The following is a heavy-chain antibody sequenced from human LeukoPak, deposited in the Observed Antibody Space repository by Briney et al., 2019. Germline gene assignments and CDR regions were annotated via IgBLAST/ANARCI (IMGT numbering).Heavy chain of an antibody. CDR3: APRGGTTADY. D-gene: IGHD4-11*01. V-gene: IGHV4-39*07. CDR1: GGSISSSSYY. Sequence: TSSETLSLTCTVCGGSISSSSYYWGWIRQPPGKGLEWIGSIYYSGSTNYNPSLKSRVTISVDTSKNQFSLKLSSVTAADTAVYYCAPRGGTTADYWGQGTLVTVSS. CDR2: IYYSGST. J-gene: IGHJ4*02.